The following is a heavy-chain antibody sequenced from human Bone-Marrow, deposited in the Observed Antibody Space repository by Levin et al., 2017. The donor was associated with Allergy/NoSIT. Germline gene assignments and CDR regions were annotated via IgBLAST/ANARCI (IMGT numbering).Heavy chain of an antibody. CDR1: GYTFTGYY. Sequence: GESLKISCKASGYTFTGYYMHWVRQAPGQGLEWMGWINPNSGGTNYAQKFQGRVTMTRDTSISTAYMELSRLRSDDTAVYYCARYYYGSGSSRRGAFDIWGQGTMVTVSS. D-gene: IGHD3-10*01. V-gene: IGHV1-2*02. CDR2: INPNSGGT. CDR3: ARYYYGSGSSRRGAFDI. J-gene: IGHJ3*02.